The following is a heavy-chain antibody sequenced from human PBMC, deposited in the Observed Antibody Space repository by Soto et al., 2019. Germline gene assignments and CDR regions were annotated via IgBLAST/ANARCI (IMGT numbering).Heavy chain of an antibody. V-gene: IGHV1-18*01. D-gene: IGHD5-18*01. Sequence: QAQLVQSGAEVKKPGASVKVTCKASGYTFYSHSISWVRQAAGQGLEWMGRISADNGNTKYAQKFRGRVTMTTDTSTSTVYMELRNLRSDDTAVYYCARCIQQDYYYCMDVWGQGTTVTVSS. CDR3: ARCIQQDYYYCMDV. J-gene: IGHJ6*02. CDR1: GYTFYSHS. CDR2: ISADNGNT.